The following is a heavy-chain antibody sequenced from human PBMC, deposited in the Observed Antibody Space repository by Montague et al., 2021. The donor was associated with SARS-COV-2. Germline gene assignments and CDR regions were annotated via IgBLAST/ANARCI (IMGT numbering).Heavy chain of an antibody. Sequence: SETLSLTCAVSGGSISSSKWWSWVRQPPGKGLEWIGEIYHSGSTNYNPSLKSRVTISVDKSKNQFSLKLSSVTAADTAVYYCARESSGCFFRRCSRYGMDVWGQGTTVTVSS. D-gene: IGHD6-19*01. CDR3: ARESSGCFFRRCSRYGMDV. J-gene: IGHJ6*02. V-gene: IGHV4-4*02. CDR1: GGSISSSKW. CDR2: IYHSGST.